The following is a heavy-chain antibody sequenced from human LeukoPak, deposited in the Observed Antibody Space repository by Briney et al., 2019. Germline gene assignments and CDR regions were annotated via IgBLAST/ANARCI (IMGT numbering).Heavy chain of an antibody. CDR1: GCSINSYY. D-gene: IGHD3-22*01. CDR3: AREASSGSGYYFDY. J-gene: IGHJ4*02. CDR2: IYYSGST. Sequence: PSETLSLTCTVSGCSINSYYWGWIRQPPEKGLEWIGYIYYSGSTTYNPSLKSRVTISVDTSKNQFSLKLSSVTAADTAVYYCAREASSGSGYYFDYWGQGTLVTVSS. V-gene: IGHV4-59*01.